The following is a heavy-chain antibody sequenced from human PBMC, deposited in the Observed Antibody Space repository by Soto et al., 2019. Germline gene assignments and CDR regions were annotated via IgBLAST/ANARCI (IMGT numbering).Heavy chain of an antibody. D-gene: IGHD1-26*01. CDR1: GFTFSSYA. V-gene: IGHV3-23*01. J-gene: IGHJ6*02. Sequence: GGSLRLSCAASGFTFSSYAMSWVRQAPGKVLEWVSAISGSGGSTYYADSVKGRFTISRDNSKNTLYLQMNSLRAEDTAVYYCAGSWRSSRYYYYYGMDVWGQGTTVTVSS. CDR2: ISGSGGST. CDR3: AGSWRSSRYYYYYGMDV.